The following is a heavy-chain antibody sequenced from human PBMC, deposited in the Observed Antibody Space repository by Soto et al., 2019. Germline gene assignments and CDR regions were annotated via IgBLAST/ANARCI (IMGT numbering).Heavy chain of an antibody. CDR1: GFTFSSYT. CDR3: ARDKCSGGSCNYYYYYYMDV. V-gene: IGHV3-48*01. CDR2: ISSSSSTI. D-gene: IGHD2-15*01. Sequence: GGSLRLSCAASGFTFSSYTMNWVRQAPGKGLEWVSYISSSSSTIYYADSVKGRFTISRDNAKNSLYLQMNSLRAEDTAVYYCARDKCSGGSCNYYYYYYMDVWGKGTTVTVSS. J-gene: IGHJ6*03.